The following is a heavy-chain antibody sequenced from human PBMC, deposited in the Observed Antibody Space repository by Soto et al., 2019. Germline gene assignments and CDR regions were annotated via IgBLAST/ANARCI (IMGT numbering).Heavy chain of an antibody. J-gene: IGHJ2*01. CDR3: ARPRGIAPAVWYFDL. V-gene: IGHV4-59*08. CDR2: IYYSGIT. Sequence: QVQLQESGPGLVKPSETLSLTCTVSGGSISSHYWSWIRQPPGRGLEWIGFIYYSGITDSNPSLKSRVTISRDTSKNQRSLRLSSVTAADTAVYYCARPRGIAPAVWYFDLWGRGTLVTVSS. CDR1: GGSISSHY. D-gene: IGHD6-13*01.